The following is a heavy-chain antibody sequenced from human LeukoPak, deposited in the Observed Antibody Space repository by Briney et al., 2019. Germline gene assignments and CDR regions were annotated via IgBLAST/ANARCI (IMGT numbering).Heavy chain of an antibody. J-gene: IGHJ4*02. CDR2: ISGSGDST. Sequence: GGSLRLSCAASGFTFRSYGMTWVRQAPGKGLEWVSAISGSGDSTYYADSVKGRFTISRDNSKNTLYLQMNSLRAEDTAVYYCAKSHDSSGPYYFDYWGQGTLVTVSS. V-gene: IGHV3-23*01. CDR1: GFTFRSYG. D-gene: IGHD3-22*01. CDR3: AKSHDSSGPYYFDY.